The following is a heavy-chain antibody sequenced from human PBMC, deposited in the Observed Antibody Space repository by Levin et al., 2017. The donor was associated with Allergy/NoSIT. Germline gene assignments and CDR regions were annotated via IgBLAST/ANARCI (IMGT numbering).Heavy chain of an antibody. D-gene: IGHD2-15*01. CDR3: ARDRVVASSGTYYYYGMAV. Sequence: SETLSLTCIVSGASISSYHWSWIRQPPGKGLEWIGYIYYSGSTNYNPSLKSRVTMSVDTSRNQFSLTLNSVTAADTAVYYCARDRVVASSGTYYYYGMAVWGQGTTVTGSS. CDR2: IYYSGST. V-gene: IGHV4-59*01. CDR1: GASISSYH. J-gene: IGHJ6*02.